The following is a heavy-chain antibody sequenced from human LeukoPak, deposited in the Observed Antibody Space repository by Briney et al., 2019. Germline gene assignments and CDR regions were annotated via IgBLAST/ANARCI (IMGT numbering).Heavy chain of an antibody. J-gene: IGHJ4*02. V-gene: IGHV1-46*01. CDR2: VNPSGDNT. Sequence: ASVKVSCKASGYTFTSYYMHWVRQAPGQGLEWMGIVNPSGDNTTHAQKFQGRVTMTKDTSTSAVHMELSSLRSDDTAVYYCARIGEWELLRYFDYWGQGTLVTVSS. D-gene: IGHD1-26*01. CDR1: GYTFTSYY. CDR3: ARIGEWELLRYFDY.